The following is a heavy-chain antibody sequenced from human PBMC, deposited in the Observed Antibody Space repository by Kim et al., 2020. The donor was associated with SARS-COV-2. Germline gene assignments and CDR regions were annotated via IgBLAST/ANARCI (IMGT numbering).Heavy chain of an antibody. Sequence: SETLSLTCTVSGGSISSSSYYWGWIRQPPGKGLEWIGSIYYSGSTYYNPSLKSRVTISVDTSKNQFSLKLSSVTAADTAVYYCATLWFGELLGLFEEPWGQGTLVTVSS. CDR1: GGSISSSSYY. J-gene: IGHJ5*02. CDR3: ATLWFGELLGLFEEP. CDR2: IYYSGST. D-gene: IGHD3-10*01. V-gene: IGHV4-39*01.